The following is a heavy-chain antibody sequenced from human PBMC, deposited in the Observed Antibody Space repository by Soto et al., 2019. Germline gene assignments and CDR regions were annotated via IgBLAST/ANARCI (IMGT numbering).Heavy chain of an antibody. Sequence: QVQLVQSGAEVKKPGASVKVSCKASGYTFTSYGISWVRQAPGQGLEWMGWISAYNGNTNYAQKLQGRVTMTTDTSTSTAHMELRSLRSDDTAVYYCARDPPWYSSSSAWFDPWGQGTLVTVSS. J-gene: IGHJ5*02. CDR1: GYTFTSYG. CDR2: ISAYNGNT. V-gene: IGHV1-18*01. CDR3: ARDPPWYSSSSAWFDP. D-gene: IGHD6-6*01.